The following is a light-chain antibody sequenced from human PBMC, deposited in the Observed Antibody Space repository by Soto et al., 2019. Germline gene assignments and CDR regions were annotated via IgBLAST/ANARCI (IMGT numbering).Light chain of an antibody. CDR3: QRYNSNSRT. CDR2: DAS. J-gene: IGKJ1*01. Sequence: DLQMTQSPSIVSASVGDRVTISCRASQNVNKWVAWYQQKPGKAPKFLIYDASVLESGVPSRFSGSGSGTEFTLTISGLQPEDFATYYCQRYNSNSRTFGQGTTV. CDR1: QNVNKW. V-gene: IGKV1-5*01.